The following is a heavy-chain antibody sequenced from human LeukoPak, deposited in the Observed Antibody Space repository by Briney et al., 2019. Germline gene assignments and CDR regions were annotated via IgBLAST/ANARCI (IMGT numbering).Heavy chain of an antibody. CDR3: AKDPHYNTLSGYFDY. Sequence: GRSLRLSCAASGFTFDDYAMHWVRQGPGKGLEWVSGISWNSGYIGYADSVKGRFTISRDNDKNSLYLQMNSLTAEDTALYYCAKDPHYNTLSGYFDYWGQGTLVTVSS. CDR2: ISWNSGYI. D-gene: IGHD3-10*01. V-gene: IGHV3-9*01. CDR1: GFTFDDYA. J-gene: IGHJ4*02.